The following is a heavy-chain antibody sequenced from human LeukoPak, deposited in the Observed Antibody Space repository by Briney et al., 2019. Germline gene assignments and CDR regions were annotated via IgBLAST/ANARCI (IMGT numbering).Heavy chain of an antibody. V-gene: IGHV4-34*01. D-gene: IGHD3-10*01. Sequence: PSETLSLTCAVYGGSFSGYYWSWIRQPPGKGLEWIGEINHSGSTNYNPSLKSRVTISVDTSKNQFSLKLSSVTAADTAVYYCARGPGVPTPFDYWGQGTLVTVSS. CDR1: GGSFSGYY. J-gene: IGHJ4*02. CDR2: INHSGST. CDR3: ARGPGVPTPFDY.